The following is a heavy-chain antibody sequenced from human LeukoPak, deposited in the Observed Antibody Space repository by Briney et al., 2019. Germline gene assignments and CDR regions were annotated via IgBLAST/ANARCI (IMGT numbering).Heavy chain of an antibody. Sequence: SETLSLTCTMSGGSVSSGSHYWSWIRRPPGTGLEWIGYIYYSGNTNYNPFLKSRVTISVDTSKNQFSLKLSSVTAADTAVYYCARGVIGGYSYSAFFDYWGQGTLVTVSS. J-gene: IGHJ4*02. D-gene: IGHD5-18*01. V-gene: IGHV4-61*01. CDR3: ARGVIGGYSYSAFFDY. CDR2: IYYSGNT. CDR1: GGSVSSGSHY.